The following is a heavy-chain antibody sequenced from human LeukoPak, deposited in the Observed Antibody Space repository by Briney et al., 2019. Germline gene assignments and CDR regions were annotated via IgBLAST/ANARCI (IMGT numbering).Heavy chain of an antibody. CDR1: GFTFSSYS. CDR2: ISSISSYI. CDR3: ARGRGLPGPLDY. D-gene: IGHD3-10*01. J-gene: IGHJ4*02. Sequence: GGSLRLSCAASGFTFSSYSMNWVRQAPGKGLEWVSSISSISSYIYYADTVKGRFTFSRDNAENSLYLQMNSLRAEDTAVYYCARGRGLPGPLDYWGQGTLVTVSS. V-gene: IGHV3-21*01.